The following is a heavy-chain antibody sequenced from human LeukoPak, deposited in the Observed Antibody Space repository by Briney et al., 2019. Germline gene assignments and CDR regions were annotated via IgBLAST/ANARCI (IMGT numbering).Heavy chain of an antibody. CDR3: ARVDGSPDY. D-gene: IGHD2-15*01. J-gene: IGHJ4*02. V-gene: IGHV1-2*02. CDR1: GYTFTGYY. Sequence: ASAKVSCKASGYTFTGYYMHWVRQAPGQGLEWMGWINPNSGGTNYAQKFQGRVTMTRDTSISTVYMELSSLRSEDTAVYFCARVDGSPDYWGQGTLVTVSS. CDR2: INPNSGGT.